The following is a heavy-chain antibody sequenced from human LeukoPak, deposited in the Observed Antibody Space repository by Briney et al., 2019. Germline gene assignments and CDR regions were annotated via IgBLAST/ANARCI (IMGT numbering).Heavy chain of an antibody. J-gene: IGHJ6*02. CDR1: GGSFSGYY. V-gene: IGHV4-34*01. Sequence: PSETLSLTCAVYGGSFSGYYWSWIRQPPGKGLEWIGEINHSGSTNYNPSLKSRVTISVDTSKSQFSLKLSSVTAADTAVYYCARGSYYDFWSGYYGSGYYYGMDVWGQGTTVTVSS. CDR3: ARGSYYDFWSGYYGSGYYYGMDV. CDR2: INHSGST. D-gene: IGHD3-3*01.